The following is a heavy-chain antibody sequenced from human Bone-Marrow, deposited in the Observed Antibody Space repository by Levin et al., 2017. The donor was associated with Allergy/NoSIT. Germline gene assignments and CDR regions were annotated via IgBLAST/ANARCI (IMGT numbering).Heavy chain of an antibody. V-gene: IGHV3-23*01. CDR1: GFTFSNYA. CDR2: ISHSGLTT. D-gene: IGHD2-2*01. Sequence: GESLKISCAASGFTFSNYAMSWVRQAPGKGLEWVSAISHSGLTTYYADSVKGRFTISRDNSKNTLYLQMNSLRAEDTALYYCAKDGDIVVVTRYDSWGQGTLVAVSS. J-gene: IGHJ4*02. CDR3: AKDGDIVVVTRYDS.